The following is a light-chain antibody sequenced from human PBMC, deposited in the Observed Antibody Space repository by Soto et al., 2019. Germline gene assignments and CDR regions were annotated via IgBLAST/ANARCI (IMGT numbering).Light chain of an antibody. CDR3: QQRSNWPIT. J-gene: IGKJ5*01. CDR2: DES. V-gene: IGKV3-11*01. CDR1: RSVSNY. Sequence: ELVLPQSPATLSLSAGGSATLSCRASRSVSNYLAWYQQKPGQAPRIIIYDESSRPTDIPARFSGSGSGTDLTLTISRLEPEDFALYYCQQRSNWPITFGQGTRLEI.